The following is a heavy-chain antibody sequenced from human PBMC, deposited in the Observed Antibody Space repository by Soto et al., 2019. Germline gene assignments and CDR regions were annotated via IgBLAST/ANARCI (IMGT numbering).Heavy chain of an antibody. Sequence: ASVKVSCKASGYTFTSYGISWVRQAPGQGLEWMGWISAYNGNTNYAQKLQGRVTMTTDTSTSTAYMELRSLRSDDTAVYYCARENYDILTGPTQYFQHWGQGTLVTSPQ. CDR1: GYTFTSYG. V-gene: IGHV1-18*04. CDR2: ISAYNGNT. J-gene: IGHJ1*01. D-gene: IGHD3-9*01. CDR3: ARENYDILTGPTQYFQH.